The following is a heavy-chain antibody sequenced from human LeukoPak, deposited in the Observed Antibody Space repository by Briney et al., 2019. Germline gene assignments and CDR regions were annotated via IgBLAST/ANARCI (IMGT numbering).Heavy chain of an antibody. J-gene: IGHJ4*02. CDR3: ASSGSYRLDY. D-gene: IGHD1-26*01. Sequence: SGGSLRPSCAASGFTFSSYSMNWVRQAPGKGLEWVSHITASGTAMFYADSVKGRSTISRDNAKNSLYLQMNSLRDEDTAVYYCASSGSYRLDYWGQETLVTVSS. CDR1: GFTFSSYS. CDR2: ITASGTAM. V-gene: IGHV3-48*02.